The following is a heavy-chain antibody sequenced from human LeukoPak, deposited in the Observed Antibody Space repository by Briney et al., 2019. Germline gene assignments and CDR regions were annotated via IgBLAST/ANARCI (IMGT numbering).Heavy chain of an antibody. CDR3: ARGYGSGSYLGLTDFDY. CDR1: GYTFTSYD. V-gene: IGHV1-8*01. CDR2: MNPNSGNT. D-gene: IGHD3-10*01. Sequence: ASVKVTCKASGYTFTSYDINWVRQATGQGLEWMGWMNPNSGNTGYAQKFQGRVTMTRNTSISTAYMELSSLRSEDTAVYYCARGYGSGSYLGLTDFDYWGQGTLVTVSS. J-gene: IGHJ4*02.